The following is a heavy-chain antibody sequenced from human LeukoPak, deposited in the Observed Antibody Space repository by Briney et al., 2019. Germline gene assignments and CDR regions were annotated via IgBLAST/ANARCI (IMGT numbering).Heavy chain of an antibody. CDR2: IYHSGKS. D-gene: IGHD1-14*01. Sequence: SETLSLTCSVSGYSISSGYYWDWIRQPPGKGLEWIVSIYHSGKSYYNPSLESRVTISVDTSKNQFSLQVTSVTAADTAVYYCARRVRSADHRCDYWGQGTLVTVSS. CDR3: ARRVRSADHRCDY. V-gene: IGHV4-38-2*02. J-gene: IGHJ4*02. CDR1: GYSISSGYY.